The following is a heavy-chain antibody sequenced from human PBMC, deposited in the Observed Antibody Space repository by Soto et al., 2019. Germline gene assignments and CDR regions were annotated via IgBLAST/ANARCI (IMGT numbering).Heavy chain of an antibody. V-gene: IGHV4-39*01. Sequence: PSETLSLTCTVSGCSITSSGHFWGWVRQPPGKELEWDGTIYFTANTYYTPSIKSRLTMSNETSKNEFSLRVKSVTAADTAVYYRAVQTFTIAAASYERSNWSDPWGPGTLVTVSS. CDR1: GCSITSSGHF. J-gene: IGHJ5*02. CDR2: IYFTANT. CDR3: AVQTFTIAAASYERSNWSDP. D-gene: IGHD6-25*01.